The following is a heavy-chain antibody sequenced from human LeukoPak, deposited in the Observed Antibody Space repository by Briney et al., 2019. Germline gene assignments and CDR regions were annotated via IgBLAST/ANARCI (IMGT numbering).Heavy chain of an antibody. CDR2: IYTSGST. CDR1: GGSISSGSYY. CDR3: ARYGSGWIRSVRGWFDP. V-gene: IGHV4-61*02. D-gene: IGHD6-19*01. J-gene: IGHJ5*02. Sequence: SSETLSLTCTVSGGSISSGSYYWSWIRQPAGKGLEWIGRIYTSGSTNYNPSLKSRVTMSVDTSKNQFSLKLSSVTAADTAVYYCARYGSGWIRSVRGWFDPWGQGTLVTVSS.